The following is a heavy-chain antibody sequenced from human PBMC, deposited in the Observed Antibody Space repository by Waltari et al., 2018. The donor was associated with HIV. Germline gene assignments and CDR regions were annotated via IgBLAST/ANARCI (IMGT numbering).Heavy chain of an antibody. CDR2: IWYDGSNK. D-gene: IGHD3-10*01. CDR3: ARELATMVRGAVFDY. CDR1: GFTFRSYG. V-gene: IGHV3-33*01. Sequence: QVQLVESGGGVVQPGRSLRLSCAASGFTFRSYGLPWVRQAPGKGLEWVAVIWYDGSNKYYADSVKGRFTISRDNSKNTLYLQMNSLRAEDTAVYYCARELATMVRGAVFDYWGQGTLVTVSS. J-gene: IGHJ4*02.